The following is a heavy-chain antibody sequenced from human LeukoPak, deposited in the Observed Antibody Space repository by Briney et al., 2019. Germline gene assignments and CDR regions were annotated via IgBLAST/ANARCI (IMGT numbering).Heavy chain of an antibody. CDR1: GLTFSTHR. CDR2: INNDGSST. CDR3: ASTISCLV. J-gene: IGHJ4*02. Sequence: GGSLRLSCAASGLTFSTHRMPWVRQAPGKGLVWVSRINNDGSSTTYADSVKGRFTISRDNTKSMLYLEMKSLRVEDTAVYDCASTISCLVWGQGTLVTASS. V-gene: IGHV3-74*01. D-gene: IGHD2-2*01.